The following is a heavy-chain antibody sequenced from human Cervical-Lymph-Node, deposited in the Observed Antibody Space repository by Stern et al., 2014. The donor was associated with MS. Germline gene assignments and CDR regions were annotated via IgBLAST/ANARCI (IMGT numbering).Heavy chain of an antibody. CDR3: ARGEVTTWFDS. CDR1: GSAITTSNW. J-gene: IGHJ5*01. CDR2: IYQSGKI. D-gene: IGHD4-17*01. V-gene: IGHV4-4*02. Sequence: QLQLQESGPGLVKPSGTLSLTCGVSGSAITTSNWWTWVRQPPGKGLEWIGEIYQSGKINFNPSLKSRVTMSVDKSKNQISLKLTSVTAADTAVYYCARGEVTTWFDSWGPGTLVTVSS.